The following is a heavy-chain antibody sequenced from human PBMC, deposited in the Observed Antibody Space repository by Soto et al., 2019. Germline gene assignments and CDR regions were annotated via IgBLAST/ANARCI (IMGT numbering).Heavy chain of an antibody. CDR2: ISSSSSTI. D-gene: IGHD1-26*01. CDR3: ARNSGSYTPFDY. J-gene: IGHJ4*02. V-gene: IGHV3-48*02. CDR1: GFTFSSST. Sequence: EVQLVESGGGLVQPGGSLRLSCAASGFTFSSSTMNWVRQAPGKGLEWVSYISSSSSTIYYADSVKGRFTISRDNAKSSPYLQMNSLRDEDTAVYYCARNSGSYTPFDYWGQGTLVTVSS.